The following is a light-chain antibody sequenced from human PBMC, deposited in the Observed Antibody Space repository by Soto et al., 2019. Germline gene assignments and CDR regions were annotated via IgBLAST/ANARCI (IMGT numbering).Light chain of an antibody. V-gene: IGKV3-15*01. CDR3: HRYKSWPYS. CDR1: QSVSSN. CDR2: GAS. J-gene: IGKJ2*03. Sequence: EIVMTQSPDTLSVSPGERATLSCRASQSVSSNLAWYQQKPGQDPRLLIYGASTRATGFPARFSGSGSGTEVTLTISSLQSEDFAVYYCHRYKSWPYSFGQGTKVEIK.